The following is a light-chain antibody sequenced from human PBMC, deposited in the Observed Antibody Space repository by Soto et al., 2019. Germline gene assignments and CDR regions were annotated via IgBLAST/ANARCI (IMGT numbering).Light chain of an antibody. V-gene: IGLV1-47*02. CDR3: ATWDDSLSAWV. CDR2: TNN. Sequence: QAVVTQPPSASGTPGQRVSISCSGRSSNIGSNYVYWYQQLPGTAPKLLMYTNNQRPSGVPDRFSGSKSGTSASLAISGLRSEDEADYYCATWDDSLSAWVFGGGTKLTVL. J-gene: IGLJ3*02. CDR1: SSNIGSNY.